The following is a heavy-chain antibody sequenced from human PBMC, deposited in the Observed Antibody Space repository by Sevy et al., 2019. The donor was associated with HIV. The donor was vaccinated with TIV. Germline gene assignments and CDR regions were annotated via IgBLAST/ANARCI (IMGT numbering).Heavy chain of an antibody. D-gene: IGHD3-22*01. CDR3: TRDYYYDSRNDAFDI. Sequence: GGSLRLSCTASGFTFGDYAMSWFRQAPGKGLEWVGCIRSKAYGGTTEYAASVKGRFTISRDDSKSIAYLQMNSLKTEDTAVYYCTRDYYYDSRNDAFDIWGQGTMVTVSS. V-gene: IGHV3-49*03. CDR1: GFTFGDYA. J-gene: IGHJ3*02. CDR2: IRSKAYGGTT.